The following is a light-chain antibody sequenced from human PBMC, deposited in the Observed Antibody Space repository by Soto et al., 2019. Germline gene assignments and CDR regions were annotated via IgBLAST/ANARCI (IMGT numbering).Light chain of an antibody. V-gene: IGKV1-39*01. CDR3: QQSYTTVYT. CDR2: DAT. J-gene: IGKJ2*01. Sequence: DIQMTQSPSSLSASVGDRVTITCRASQTIGANLNWHRQKPGKAPTLLIYDATTLQSGVPSRFSGLGSGTDFTLTITSLQPEDSATYFCQQSYTTVYTFGLGTKVDIK. CDR1: QTIGAN.